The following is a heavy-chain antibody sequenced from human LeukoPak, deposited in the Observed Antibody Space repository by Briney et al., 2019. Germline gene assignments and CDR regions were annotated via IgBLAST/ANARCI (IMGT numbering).Heavy chain of an antibody. D-gene: IGHD2-21*02. Sequence: TGGSLRLSCAASGFTFSTYAMSWVRQAPGKGLEWVSHFGGSGGIIDYADHVRGRFTLSTYNSKQTLEMQMNSLRAEDTAVYYCAKSDCGGDCHLLDYWGQGTLVTVSS. CDR2: FGGSGGII. CDR1: GFTFSTYA. CDR3: AKSDCGGDCHLLDY. J-gene: IGHJ4*02. V-gene: IGHV3-23*01.